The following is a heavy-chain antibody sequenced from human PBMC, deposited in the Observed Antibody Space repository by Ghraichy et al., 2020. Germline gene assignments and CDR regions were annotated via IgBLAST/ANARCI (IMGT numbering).Heavy chain of an antibody. CDR3: ANGALVATAPGYHYYMDV. J-gene: IGHJ6*03. CDR1: GFTFSTYG. V-gene: IGHV3-30*18. CDR2: ISFDGSNT. Sequence: GGSLRLSCAASGFTFSTYGMHWVRQAPGKGLEWVALISFDGSNTYYADSVKGRFTISRDNSKNTLYLQMNSVRPEDTAVYYCANGALVATAPGYHYYMDVWGKGTTVTVSS. D-gene: IGHD5-18*01.